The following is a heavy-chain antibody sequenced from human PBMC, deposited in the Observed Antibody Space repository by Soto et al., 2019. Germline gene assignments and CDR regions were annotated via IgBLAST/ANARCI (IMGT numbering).Heavy chain of an antibody. D-gene: IGHD2-21*01. CDR1: GGSISTSRSY. Sequence: NPSETLSLTCSVSGGSISTSRSYWAWIRQPPGKGLEWLANIFYSGSTFYNPSLASRVSVSVDTSKYEFSLKLRSVTAADTAVYYCARQPTTGDTDLWFDPWGQGTLVTVSS. V-gene: IGHV4-39*01. CDR2: IFYSGST. CDR3: ARQPTTGDTDLWFDP. J-gene: IGHJ5*02.